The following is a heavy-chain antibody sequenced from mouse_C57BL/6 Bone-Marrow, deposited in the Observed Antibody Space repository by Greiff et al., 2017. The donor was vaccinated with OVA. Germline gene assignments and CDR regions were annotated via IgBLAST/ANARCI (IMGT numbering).Heavy chain of an antibody. CDR2: IYPRSGNT. Sequence: QVQLQQSGAELARPGASVKLSCKASGYTFTSYGISWVKQRTGQGLEWIGEIYPRSGNTYYNEKCKGKATLTADKSCSTAYMEIRSLKSEDSAVYVCERDGRAMDYWGQGTSVTVSS. CDR1: GYTFTSYG. J-gene: IGHJ4*01. V-gene: IGHV1-81*01. CDR3: ERDGRAMDY.